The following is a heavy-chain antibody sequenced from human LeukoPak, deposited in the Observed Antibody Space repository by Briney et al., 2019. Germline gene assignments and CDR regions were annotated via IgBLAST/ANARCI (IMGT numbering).Heavy chain of an antibody. D-gene: IGHD5/OR15-5a*01. J-gene: IGHJ4*02. CDR2: LYSGGNT. CDR3: ARDISGYYSVDY. Sequence: GGSLRLSCAASGFSVSSHYMSWVRQAPGKGLEWVSVLYSGGNTHYTDSVNGRFTISRDNSKNTLYLQMDSLRAEDTAVYYCARDISGYYSVDYWGQGTLVTVSS. V-gene: IGHV3-53*05. CDR1: GFSVSSHY.